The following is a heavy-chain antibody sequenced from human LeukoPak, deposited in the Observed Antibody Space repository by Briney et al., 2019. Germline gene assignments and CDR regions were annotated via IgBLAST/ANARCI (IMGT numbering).Heavy chain of an antibody. V-gene: IGHV3-23*01. D-gene: IGHD3-22*01. CDR1: GFTFSSYA. CDR2: ISGSGGST. J-gene: IGHJ4*02. CDR3: ARGRFNYDSSGYSSFYH. Sequence: GGSLRLSCAASGFTFSSYAMSWVRQAPGKGLEWVSAISGSGGSTYYADSVKGRFTISRDNSKNTLYLQMYSLRAEDTAVYYCARGRFNYDSSGYSSFYHWGQGTLVTVSS.